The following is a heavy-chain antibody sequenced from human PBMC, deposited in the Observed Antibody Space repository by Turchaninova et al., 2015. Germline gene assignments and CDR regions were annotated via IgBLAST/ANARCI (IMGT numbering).Heavy chain of an antibody. CDR2: INTLIGNP. V-gene: IGHV7-4-1*02. Sequence: QVLLVQPESELEKPGASVRLSCKTSGYTFADYPINWLRQAPGQGLEWMGWINTLIGNPPYDQGFRSPFGFSLAPFAFTEYLQISGLKDEDTAVYYCALLYGSGQSSRFDSWGQGTLVTVSS. CDR1: GYTFADYP. D-gene: IGHD3-10*01. J-gene: IGHJ4*02. CDR3: ALLYGSGQSSRFDS.